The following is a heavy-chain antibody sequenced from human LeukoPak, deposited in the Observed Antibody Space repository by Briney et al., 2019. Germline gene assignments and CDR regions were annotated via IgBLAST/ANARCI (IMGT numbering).Heavy chain of an antibody. Sequence: SETLSLTCAVSGGSFSGYYWSWIRQPPGKGLEWIGQTNHSGSTNYNPSLKSRVTMSVDTSKNQFSLKVSSVTAADTALYYCARSYSTTSYTWLDSWGQGTLVTVSS. J-gene: IGHJ5*01. CDR1: GGSFSGYY. V-gene: IGHV4-34*01. D-gene: IGHD6-13*01. CDR2: TNHSGST. CDR3: ARSYSTTSYTWLDS.